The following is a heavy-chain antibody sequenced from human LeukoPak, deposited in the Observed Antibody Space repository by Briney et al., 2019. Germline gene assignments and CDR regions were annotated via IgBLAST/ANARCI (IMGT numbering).Heavy chain of an antibody. D-gene: IGHD6-13*01. CDR3: ARHDDSSSWYTPPDY. Sequence: SETLSLTCTVSGGSIRSYYWSWIQQPPGKGLEWIGYIYYSGSTNYNPSLKSRVTISVDTSKNQFSLKLSSVTAADTAVYYCARHDDSSSWYTPPDYWGQGTLVTVSS. CDR1: GGSIRSYY. V-gene: IGHV4-59*08. CDR2: IYYSGST. J-gene: IGHJ4*02.